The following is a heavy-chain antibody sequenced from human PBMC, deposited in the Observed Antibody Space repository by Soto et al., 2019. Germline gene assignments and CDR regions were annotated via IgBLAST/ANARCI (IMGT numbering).Heavy chain of an antibody. CDR2: INFGGGSP. J-gene: IGHJ4*02. Sequence: EVQVMESGGGLVQPGGSLRLSCAASGFKLGSYGMSWVRQAPGKGLEWVSAINFGGGSPNYADSVKGRFTISRDISQNTLYLQMNSLRVDDTAVYWCGRDHNWNYGTDFWGRGALVTVSS. V-gene: IGHV3-23*01. CDR3: GRDHNWNYGTDF. CDR1: GFKLGSYG. D-gene: IGHD1-7*01.